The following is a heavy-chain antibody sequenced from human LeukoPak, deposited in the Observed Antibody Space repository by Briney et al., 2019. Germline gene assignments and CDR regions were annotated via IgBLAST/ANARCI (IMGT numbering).Heavy chain of an antibody. D-gene: IGHD6-19*01. CDR1: GFTFSSSA. V-gene: IGHV3-23*01. CDR3: AKASPTSIAVAGIGAFDI. Sequence: PGGSLRLSCAASGFTFSSSAMSWVRQAPGKGLEWVSGISGRDGSTYYADSVKGRFTISRDNSKNTLYLQMNSLRAEDTAVYYCAKASPTSIAVAGIGAFDIWGQGTMVTVSS. CDR2: ISGRDGST. J-gene: IGHJ3*02.